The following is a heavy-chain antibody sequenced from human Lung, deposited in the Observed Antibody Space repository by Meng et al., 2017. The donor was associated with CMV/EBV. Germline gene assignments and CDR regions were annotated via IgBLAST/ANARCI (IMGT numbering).Heavy chain of an antibody. CDR1: GFAFKDYG. J-gene: IGHJ4*02. Sequence: GESLKISCAASGFAFKDYGVHWVRQAPGKGPEWVAVIWSNGINKYYKDSVKGRFTISRDNSKYTLFLQMNSLTAEDTAVYYCTASIIAAGTVDLWRQRTLVTVSS. D-gene: IGHD6-6*01. CDR2: IWSNGINK. CDR3: TASIIAAGTVDL. V-gene: IGHV3-33*01.